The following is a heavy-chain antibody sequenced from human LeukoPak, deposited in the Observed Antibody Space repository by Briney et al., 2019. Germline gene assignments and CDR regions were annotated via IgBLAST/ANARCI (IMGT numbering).Heavy chain of an antibody. D-gene: IGHD2-2*02. CDR3: ARVSSTSCYIGGWFDP. CDR2: INHSGST. J-gene: IGHJ5*02. CDR1: GGSFSGYY. V-gene: IGHV4-34*01. Sequence: KPSETLSLTCAVYGGSFSGYYWSWIRQPPGKGLEWIGEINHSGSTNYNPSLKSRVTISVDTSKNQFSLKLSSVTAADTAVYYCARVSSTSCYIGGWFDPWGQGTLVTVSS.